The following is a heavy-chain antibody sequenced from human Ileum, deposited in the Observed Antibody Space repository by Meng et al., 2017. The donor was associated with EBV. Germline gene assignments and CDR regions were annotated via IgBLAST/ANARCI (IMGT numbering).Heavy chain of an antibody. D-gene: IGHD2-15*01. V-gene: IGHV1-3*04. CDR3: VKKGTRLTTHGYHFDY. Sequence: QLCQSGAAVNGPGASVNVSCKASGYTFNSYAIHWVRQAPGQRLEWMGWIHTDNGGTKYSQEFQDRVTITRDTSASTAYMEISSLRSEDTAVYYCVKKGTRLTTHGYHFDYWGQGTLVTVSS. CDR2: IHTDNGGT. CDR1: GYTFNSYA. J-gene: IGHJ4*02.